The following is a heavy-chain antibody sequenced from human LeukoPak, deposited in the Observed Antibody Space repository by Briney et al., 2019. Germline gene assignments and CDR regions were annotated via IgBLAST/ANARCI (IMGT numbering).Heavy chain of an antibody. CDR3: ARGASASYGMDV. Sequence: AGGSLRLSCAASGFTFSSYAMHWVRQAPGKGLEWVSSISSSSSYIYSADSLKGRFTISRDNAKNSLYLQMNSLRAEDTAMYYCARGASASYGMDVWGQGTTVTVSS. J-gene: IGHJ6*02. CDR1: GFTFSSYA. V-gene: IGHV3-21*01. CDR2: ISSSSSYI.